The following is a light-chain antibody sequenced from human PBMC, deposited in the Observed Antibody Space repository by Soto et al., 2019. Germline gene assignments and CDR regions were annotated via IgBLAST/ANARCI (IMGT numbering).Light chain of an antibody. V-gene: IGKV1D-16*01. CDR3: QQYSTYPRP. J-gene: IGKJ5*01. CDR1: QGVSTF. Sequence: DIRLTQSPSSLSASVGDRVTITYRASQGVSTFLAWYQHKPGKAPKSLIKTASTLQSGVPSRFSGSGSGTDFTLTISSLQPEDFATYYCQQYSTYPRPFGQGTRVDLK. CDR2: TAS.